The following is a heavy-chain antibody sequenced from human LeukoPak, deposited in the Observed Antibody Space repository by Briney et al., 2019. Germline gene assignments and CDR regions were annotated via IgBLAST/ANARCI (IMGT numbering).Heavy chain of an antibody. CDR2: IGTAGEI. D-gene: IGHD3-10*01. CDR3: ASLYYGSGRVY. Sequence: GGSLRLSCAASGFTCRSYDMHWARQATGEGLEWVSGIGTAGEIYYPGSVKGRFTISRENAKNSLYLQMNSLRAEDTALYYCASLYYGSGRVYWGQGTLVTVSS. CDR1: GFTCRSYD. J-gene: IGHJ4*02. V-gene: IGHV3-13*01.